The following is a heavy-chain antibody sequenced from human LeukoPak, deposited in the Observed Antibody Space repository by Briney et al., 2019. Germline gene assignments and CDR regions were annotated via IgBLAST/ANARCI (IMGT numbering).Heavy chain of an antibody. J-gene: IGHJ6*02. V-gene: IGHV1-2*02. CDR2: INPNSGGT. D-gene: IGHD6-13*01. Sequence: ASAKVSCKASGYTFTSYDINWVRQATGQGLEWMGWINPNSGGTNYAQKFQGRVTMTRDTSISTAYMELSRLRSDDTAVYYCARVLSSLNYYYYYGMDVWGQGTTVTVSS. CDR3: ARVLSSLNYYYYYGMDV. CDR1: GYTFTSYD.